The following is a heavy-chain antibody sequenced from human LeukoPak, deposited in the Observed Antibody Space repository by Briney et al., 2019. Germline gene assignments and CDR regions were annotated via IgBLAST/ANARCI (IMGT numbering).Heavy chain of an antibody. D-gene: IGHD2-2*01. CDR2: INPSGGST. CDR3: ARAWRYCSSTSCYGPADYYYYYMDV. J-gene: IGHJ6*03. Sequence: ASVKVSCKASGYTFTSYYMHWVRQAPGQGLEWMGMINPSGGSTSYAQKFQGRVTMTRDMSTSTVYMELSSLRSEDTAVYYCARAWRYCSSTSCYGPADYYYYYMDVWGKGTTVTVSS. CDR1: GYTFTSYY. V-gene: IGHV1-46*01.